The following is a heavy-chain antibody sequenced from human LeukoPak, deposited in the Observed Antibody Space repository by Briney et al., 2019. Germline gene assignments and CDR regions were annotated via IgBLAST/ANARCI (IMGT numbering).Heavy chain of an antibody. V-gene: IGHV3-48*03. Sequence: GGSLRLSCAASGFTFSSFEMNWVRQTPGKGLEWVSFVSGGGTTIYYADSVKGRFTISRDNAKKSLYLQMNSLRAEDTAVYYCASLDAGSGSWLMGENWSDPWGQGALVTVSS. D-gene: IGHD3-10*01. CDR1: GFTFSSFE. CDR2: VSGGGTTI. J-gene: IGHJ5*02. CDR3: ASLDAGSGSWLMGENWSDP.